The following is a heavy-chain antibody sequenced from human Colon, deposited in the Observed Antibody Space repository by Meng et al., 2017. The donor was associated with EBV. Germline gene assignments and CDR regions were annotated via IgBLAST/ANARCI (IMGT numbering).Heavy chain of an antibody. CDR3: GRDQGRELINH. J-gene: IGHJ4*02. CDR1: GDSITSGDYS. V-gene: IGHV4-30-4*01. CDR2: IYSSGNT. Sequence: QVQLQESGPGLVEPSQTLSLTCTVSGDSITSGDYSWNWIRQPPGKGLEWIGYIYSSGNTFYNPSLHSRVTMSVDTSKNQFSLKLSSVTAADTAVYYCGRDQGRELINHWGQGTLVTVSS. D-gene: IGHD1-7*01.